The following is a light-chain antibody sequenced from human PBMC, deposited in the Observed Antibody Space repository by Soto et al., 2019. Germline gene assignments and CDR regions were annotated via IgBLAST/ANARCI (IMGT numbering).Light chain of an antibody. CDR2: GTS. CDR3: LIYYGAAVV. J-gene: IGLJ2*01. Sequence: QAVVTQEPSLTVSPGGTVTLTCTSTTVPVTSDYYPNWFQQKPGQAPRALIYGTSNKHSWTPARFSGSLLGGKAALTLSGVQPEDEADYYCLIYYGAAVVFGGGTKVTVL. CDR1: TVPVTSDYY. V-gene: IGLV7-43*01.